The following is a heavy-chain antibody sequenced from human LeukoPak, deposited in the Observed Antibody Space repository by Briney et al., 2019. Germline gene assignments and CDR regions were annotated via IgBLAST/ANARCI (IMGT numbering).Heavy chain of an antibody. CDR3: ARGDKLGKNIY. D-gene: IGHD7-27*01. V-gene: IGHV3-23*01. CDR2: ISDSGGDT. Sequence: GRSLRLSCAASGFTFSISAMSWVRQAPGKGLEWVSGISDSGGDTYYADSVKGRFTISRDNAKNSLYLQMNSLRAEDTAVYYCARGDKLGKNIYWGQGTLVTVSS. CDR1: GFTFSISA. J-gene: IGHJ4*02.